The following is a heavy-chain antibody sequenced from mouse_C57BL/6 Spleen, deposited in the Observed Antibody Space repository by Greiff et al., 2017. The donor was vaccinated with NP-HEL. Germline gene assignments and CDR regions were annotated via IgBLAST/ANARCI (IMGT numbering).Heavy chain of an antibody. Sequence: EVQLQESGPELVKPGASVKISCKASGYSFTDYNMNWVKQSNGKSLEWIGVINPNYGTTSYNQKFKGKATLTVDQSSSTAYMQLNSLTSEDSAVYYCASITGTLYAMDDWGQGTSVTVSS. CDR3: ASITGTLYAMDD. V-gene: IGHV1-39*01. D-gene: IGHD4-1*01. J-gene: IGHJ4*01. CDR1: GYSFTDYN. CDR2: INPNYGTT.